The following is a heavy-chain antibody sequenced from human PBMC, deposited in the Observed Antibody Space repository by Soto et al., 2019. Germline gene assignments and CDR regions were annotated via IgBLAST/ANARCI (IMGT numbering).Heavy chain of an antibody. CDR1: GYSFTSYW. CDR3: ARYTAVAGTDYYYSGMDV. CDR2: IDPSDSYT. V-gene: IGHV5-10-1*01. D-gene: IGHD6-19*01. Sequence: GESLKISCKGSGYSFTSYWISWVRQMPGKGLEWMGRIDPSDSYTNYSPSFQGHVTISADKSISTAYLQWSSLKASDTAMYYCARYTAVAGTDYYYSGMDVWGQGTTVTVTS. J-gene: IGHJ6*02.